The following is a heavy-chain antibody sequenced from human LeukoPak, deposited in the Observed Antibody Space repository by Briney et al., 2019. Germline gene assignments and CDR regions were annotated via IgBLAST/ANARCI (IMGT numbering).Heavy chain of an antibody. J-gene: IGHJ4*02. CDR3: AREGVVTATQYYFDY. CDR2: INPSGGSS. V-gene: IGHV1-46*01. CDR1: GYTFTSYY. D-gene: IGHD2-21*02. Sequence: GASVKVSCKASGYTFTSYYMHWVRQAPGQGLEWMGIINPSGGSSSYAQKFQGRVTMTRDTSTSTVYMELSSLRSEDTAVYYCAREGVVTATQYYFDYWGQGTLVTVSS.